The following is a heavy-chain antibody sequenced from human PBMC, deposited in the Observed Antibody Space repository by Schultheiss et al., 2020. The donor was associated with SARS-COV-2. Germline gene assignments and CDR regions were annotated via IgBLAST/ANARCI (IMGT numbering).Heavy chain of an antibody. CDR3: AKEGLQEYDYGQLEYYFDY. CDR1: GFTFRSYA. CDR2: ISYDGSNK. Sequence: GESLKISCAASGFTFRSYAMSWVRQAPGKGLEWVAVISYDGSNKYYADSVKGRFTISRDNSKNTLYLQMNSLRAEDTAVYYCAKEGLQEYDYGQLEYYFDYWGQGTLVTVSS. J-gene: IGHJ4*02. D-gene: IGHD4-17*01. V-gene: IGHV3-30*18.